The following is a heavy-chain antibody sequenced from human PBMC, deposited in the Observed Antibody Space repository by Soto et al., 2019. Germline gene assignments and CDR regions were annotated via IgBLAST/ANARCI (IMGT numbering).Heavy chain of an antibody. CDR3: ARHISRGTGMGGVIVAPVFAY. Sequence: GESLKISCKGSGYSFTSYWIGWGRQMPGKGLEWMGIIYPGDSDTRDSPSFQGQVTISADKTISTAYLQWSRLKASDTAKYYGARHISRGTGMGGVIVAPVFAYWGQGTLVTVSS. D-gene: IGHD3-16*02. CDR1: GYSFTSYW. CDR2: IYPGDSDT. V-gene: IGHV5-51*01. J-gene: IGHJ4*02.